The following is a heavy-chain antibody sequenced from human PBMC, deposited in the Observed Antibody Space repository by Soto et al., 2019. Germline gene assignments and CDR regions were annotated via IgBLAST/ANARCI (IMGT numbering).Heavy chain of an antibody. CDR2: FDPEDGET. Sequence: ASVKVSCKVSGYTLTELSIHWVRQAPGKGLEWMGGFDPEDGETIYAQKFQGRVTMTEDTSTDTAYMELSSLRSEDTAVYYCATEQDYGDSRPGMDVWGQGTTVTVSS. CDR1: GYTLTELS. V-gene: IGHV1-24*01. J-gene: IGHJ6*02. D-gene: IGHD4-17*01. CDR3: ATEQDYGDSRPGMDV.